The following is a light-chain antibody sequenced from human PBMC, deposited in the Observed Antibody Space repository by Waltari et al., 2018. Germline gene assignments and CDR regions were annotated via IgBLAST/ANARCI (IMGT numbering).Light chain of an antibody. J-gene: IGLJ2*01. CDR3: QAWDSSTVV. V-gene: IGLV3-1*01. CDR1: KLGDKY. CDR2: QDS. Sequence: SYEVTQPPSVSVSPGQTASITCSGDKLGDKYACWYQRKPGQSPVLVIYQDSKRPSGIPERFSGSNSGNTATLTISGTQAMDEADYYCQAWDSSTVVFGGGTKLTVL.